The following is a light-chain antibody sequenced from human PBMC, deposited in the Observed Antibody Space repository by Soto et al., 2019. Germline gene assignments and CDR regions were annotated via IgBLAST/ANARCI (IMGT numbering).Light chain of an antibody. V-gene: IGKV1-33*01. J-gene: IGKJ2*01. CDR2: DVS. CDR1: QDITNY. Sequence: DIQMTQSPSSLSASVGDRVTISCQASQDITNYLNWYQHKPGKAPKLLIYDVSNLEIGVPSRFSGSGSGTDFSLTISSLQPEDIATYYCQQYDTFPHTCGQGTKLEIK. CDR3: QQYDTFPHT.